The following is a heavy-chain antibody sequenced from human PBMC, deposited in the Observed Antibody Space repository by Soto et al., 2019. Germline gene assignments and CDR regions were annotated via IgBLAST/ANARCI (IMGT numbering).Heavy chain of an antibody. CDR2: IKSKTDGGTT. D-gene: IGHD1-7*01. CDR1: GFTFSNAW. J-gene: IGHJ6*02. CDR3: TTDGALIWPKLELRLYYYYGMDV. V-gene: IGHV3-15*07. Sequence: GGSLRLSCAASGFTFSNAWMNWVRQAPGKGLEWVGRIKSKTDGGTTDYAAPVKGRFTISRDDSKNTLYLQMNSLKTEDTAVYYCTTDGALIWPKLELRLYYYYGMDVWGQGTTVTVSS.